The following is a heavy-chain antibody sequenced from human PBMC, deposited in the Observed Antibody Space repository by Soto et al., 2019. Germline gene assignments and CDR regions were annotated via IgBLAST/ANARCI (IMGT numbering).Heavy chain of an antibody. CDR1: GFTFGDYA. CDR3: TRARYGGNSGIPFDY. V-gene: IGHV3-49*03. J-gene: IGHJ4*02. CDR2: IRSKAYGGTT. Sequence: GGSLRLSCTASGFTFGDYAMSWFRQAPGKGLEWVGFIRSKAYGGTTEYAASVKGRFTISRDDSKSIAYLQMNSLKTEDTAVYYCTRARYGGNSGIPFDYWGQGTLVTVSS. D-gene: IGHD2-21*02.